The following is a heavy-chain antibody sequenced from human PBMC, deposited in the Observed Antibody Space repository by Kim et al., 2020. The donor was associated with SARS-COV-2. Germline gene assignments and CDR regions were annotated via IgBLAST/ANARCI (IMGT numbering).Heavy chain of an antibody. Sequence: DPVKGRFTISRDNSKNTLYLQMNSLRPEDTAAYYCAKGDCTSTSCYTIDYWGRGTLVTVSS. CDR3: AKGDCTSTSCYTIDY. D-gene: IGHD2-2*02. J-gene: IGHJ4*02. V-gene: IGHV3-23*01.